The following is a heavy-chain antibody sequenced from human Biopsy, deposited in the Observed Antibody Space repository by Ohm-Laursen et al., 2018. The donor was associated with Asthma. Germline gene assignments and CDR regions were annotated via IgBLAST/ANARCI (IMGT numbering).Heavy chain of an antibody. D-gene: IGHD3-22*01. CDR3: ARGDSSNWSHYYFDD. V-gene: IGHV3-53*01. CDR1: GFAVSSVY. Sequence: SLRLSCSASGFAVSSVYMFWVRQAPGKGLEWVSVIYSGGTSHTADSVRGRFTISRDYSKNTLYLQMHGLRAEDTAVYYCARGDSSNWSHYYFDDWGQGTLVTVSS. CDR2: IYSGGTS. J-gene: IGHJ4*02.